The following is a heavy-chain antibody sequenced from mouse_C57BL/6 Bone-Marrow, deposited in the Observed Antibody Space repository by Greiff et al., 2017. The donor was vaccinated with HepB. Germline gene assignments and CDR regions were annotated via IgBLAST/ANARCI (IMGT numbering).Heavy chain of an antibody. CDR3: TLIYYYGSSYVWFAY. CDR1: GFNIKDDY. Sequence: EVQVVESGAELVRPGASVKLSCTASGFNIKDDYMHWVKQRPEQSLEWIGWIDPENGDTEYASKFQGKATITADTSANTAYLQLSSLTSEDTAVYYCTLIYYYGSSYVWFAYWGQGTLVTVSA. D-gene: IGHD1-1*01. V-gene: IGHV14-4*01. J-gene: IGHJ3*01. CDR2: IDPENGDT.